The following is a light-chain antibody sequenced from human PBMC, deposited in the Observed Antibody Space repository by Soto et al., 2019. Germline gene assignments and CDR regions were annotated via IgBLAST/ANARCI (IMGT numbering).Light chain of an antibody. CDR2: LNSDGSH. Sequence: QLVLTQSPSASASLGASVKLTCTLSSGHSSFAIAWHQQQPEKGPRYLMKLNSDGSHSKGDGIPDRFSGSRSGAERYLTISSLQSEDGADYYCQTWGTGIRVFGGGTKVTVL. V-gene: IGLV4-69*01. CDR3: QTWGTGIRV. J-gene: IGLJ2*01. CDR1: SGHSSFA.